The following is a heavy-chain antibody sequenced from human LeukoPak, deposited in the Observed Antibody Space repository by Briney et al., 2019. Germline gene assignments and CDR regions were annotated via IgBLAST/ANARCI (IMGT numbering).Heavy chain of an antibody. J-gene: IGHJ4*02. CDR3: ARYSSGWSLDY. D-gene: IGHD6-19*01. Sequence: GGSLRLSCAVSGFTFNSYGMHWVRQAPGKGLEWVAVIWYDGSNKYYVDSVKGRFTISRDNFKNTLYLQMNSLRAEDTAVYYCARYSSGWSLDYWGQGTLVTVSS. CDR2: IWYDGSNK. CDR1: GFTFNSYG. V-gene: IGHV3-33*01.